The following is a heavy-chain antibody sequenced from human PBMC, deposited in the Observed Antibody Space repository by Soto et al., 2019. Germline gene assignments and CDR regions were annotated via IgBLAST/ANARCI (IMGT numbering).Heavy chain of an antibody. V-gene: IGHV4-59*01. CDR3: ARDHPHSYGVYYFDY. CDR1: GGAISNYY. Sequence: QVQLQESGPGVVKPSETLSLTCTVSGGAISNYYWNWIRQSPGKGLEWIGYIYSSGSTHNNPSLQNRVTISVDTSKYQVSLQVNSVTAADTAVYYCARDHPHSYGVYYFDYLGQGTPVTVSS. D-gene: IGHD5-18*01. J-gene: IGHJ4*02. CDR2: IYSSGST.